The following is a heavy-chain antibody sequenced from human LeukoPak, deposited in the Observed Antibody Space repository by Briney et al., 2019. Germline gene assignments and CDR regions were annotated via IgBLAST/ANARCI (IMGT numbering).Heavy chain of an antibody. CDR1: GFTFTRFW. CDR3: TRGGEEPFDY. Sequence: GGSLRLSCAASGFTFTRFWMHWVRHAPGKGLVWVSRINVEGTTTTYADSVEGRFTISRGENALYPQMNHLRVDDTAVYYCTRGGEEPFDYWGQGTLVTVSP. V-gene: IGHV3-74*01. CDR2: INVEGTTT. J-gene: IGHJ4*02. D-gene: IGHD3-10*01.